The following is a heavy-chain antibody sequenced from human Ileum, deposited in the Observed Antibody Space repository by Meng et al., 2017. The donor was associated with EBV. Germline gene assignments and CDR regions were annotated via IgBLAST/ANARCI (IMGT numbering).Heavy chain of an antibody. V-gene: IGHV4-4*02. CDR2: IYHSGIT. CDR3: ARDPTGGEDHQRV. D-gene: IGHD1-14*01. Sequence: VLRKESGPGLVKPSGTLSSTCAVSGGSISSSNWWSWVRRPPGKGLEWIGKIYHSGITIYNPSLKSRVTMSVDNSKNQFSLKLNSMTAADTAVYYCARDPTGGEDHQRVWGQGTLVTVSS. CDR1: GGSISSSNW. J-gene: IGHJ4*02.